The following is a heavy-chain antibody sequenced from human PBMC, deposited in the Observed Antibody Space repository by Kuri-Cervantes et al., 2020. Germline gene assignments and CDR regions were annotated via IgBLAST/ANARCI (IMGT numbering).Heavy chain of an antibody. CDR2: MSYDGSRE. CDR1: GFTFSTYA. CDR3: ARDFPPLDY. Sequence: GESLKISCAASGFTFSTYAMHWVRQAPGKGLEWVTLMSYDGSREFYADSVKGRFAISRDNSKNTLYLQMNSLTPEDTAVYHCARDFPPLDYWGQGTLVTVSS. J-gene: IGHJ4*02. V-gene: IGHV3-30*09.